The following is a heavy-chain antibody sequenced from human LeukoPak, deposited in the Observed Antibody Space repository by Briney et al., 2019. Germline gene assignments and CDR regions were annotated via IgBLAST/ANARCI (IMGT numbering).Heavy chain of an antibody. J-gene: IGHJ4*02. D-gene: IGHD1-26*01. CDR3: ARRGPYNSGSYYFDY. V-gene: IGHV4-34*01. CDR1: GGSLSGYY. Sequence: SETLSLTCAVYGGSLSGYYWSWIRQPPGKGLEWIGEINHSGSTSYNPSLKSRVTISVDTSKNQFSLKLSSVTAADTAVYYCARRGPYNSGSYYFDYWGQGTLVTVSS. CDR2: INHSGST.